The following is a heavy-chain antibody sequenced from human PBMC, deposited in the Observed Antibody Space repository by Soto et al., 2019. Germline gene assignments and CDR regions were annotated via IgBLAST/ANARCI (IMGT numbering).Heavy chain of an antibody. J-gene: IGHJ4*02. Sequence: EVQLVESGGGLVQPGGSLRLSCAVSGLTVSTNFMSWVRQAPGKGLEWVSVVYTGGITNYADSVKGRFTISRDNSKNTLSLQLNRLRAEDTAVYYCARVSCSSTSCYGFDYWGQGTLVTVSS. D-gene: IGHD2-2*01. CDR1: GLTVSTNF. CDR2: VYTGGIT. CDR3: ARVSCSSTSCYGFDY. V-gene: IGHV3-66*01.